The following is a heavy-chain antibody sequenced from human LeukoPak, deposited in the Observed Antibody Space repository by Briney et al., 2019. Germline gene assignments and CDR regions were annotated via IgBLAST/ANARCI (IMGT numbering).Heavy chain of an antibody. CDR2: IYYNGST. D-gene: IGHD3-10*01. CDR3: ERHEPSIWFGELLFVDY. Sequence: PSETLSLTCTVSGGSISSYYWRWIRQPPGKGLEWIGYIYYNGSTNYNPSLKSRVTISVDTSKNQFSLKLSSVTAADTAVYYCERHEPSIWFGELLFVDYWGQGTLVTVSS. J-gene: IGHJ4*02. V-gene: IGHV4-59*08. CDR1: GGSISSYY.